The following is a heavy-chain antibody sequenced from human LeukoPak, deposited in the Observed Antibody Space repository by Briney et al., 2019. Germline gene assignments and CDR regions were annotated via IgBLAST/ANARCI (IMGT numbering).Heavy chain of an antibody. D-gene: IGHD6-13*01. Sequence: ASVKVPRKASVGTFSSYAISWVRQAPGQGLEWMGGIIPIFGTANYAQKFQGRVTITADESTSTAYMELSSLRSEDTAVYYCARAKVATFSRSWYWFDGWGQGSLVTVSS. CDR2: IIPIFGTA. CDR3: ARAKVATFSRSWYWFDG. J-gene: IGHJ5*01. CDR1: VGTFSSYA. V-gene: IGHV1-69*13.